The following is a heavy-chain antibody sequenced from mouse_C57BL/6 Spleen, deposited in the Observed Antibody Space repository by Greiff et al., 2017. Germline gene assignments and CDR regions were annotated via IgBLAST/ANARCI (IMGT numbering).Heavy chain of an antibody. CDR2: IWSGGST. Sequence: VQLQQSGPGLVQPSQSLSITCTVSGFSLTSYGVHWVRQSPGQGLEWLGVIWSGGSTDYNAAFISRLSISKDNSKSQVVFKMNSLQADDTAIYYCARWLLPSYYYAMEYWGQGTSVTVSS. V-gene: IGHV2-2*01. CDR1: GFSLTSYG. CDR3: ARWLLPSYYYAMEY. D-gene: IGHD2-3*01. J-gene: IGHJ4*01.